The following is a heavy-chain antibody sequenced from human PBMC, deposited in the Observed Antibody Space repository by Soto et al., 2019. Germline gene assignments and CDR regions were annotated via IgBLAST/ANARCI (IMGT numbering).Heavy chain of an antibody. J-gene: IGHJ5*02. D-gene: IGHD2-8*01. V-gene: IGHV4-4*07. CDR2: IYATGDT. CDR1: GASLSRYY. Sequence: QVVLQESGPGVVKPSDTLSLTCNVSGASLSRYYWSWIRQPPGKGLEWIGRIYATGDTDYNPSLKSSISMSVDMSKKQFSLTLRSVSAADAAIYNCVRDGTKNLRDRFEPWGRGILVTVS. CDR3: VRDGTKNLRDRFEP.